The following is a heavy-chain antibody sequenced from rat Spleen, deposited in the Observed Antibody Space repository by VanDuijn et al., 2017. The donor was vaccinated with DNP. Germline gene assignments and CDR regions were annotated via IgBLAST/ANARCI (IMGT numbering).Heavy chain of an antibody. V-gene: IGHV5-31*01. CDR2: ITSSGDGS. Sequence: EVQLVESGGDLVQPGRSLRLSCVASGFTFNDYWMTWIRQVPGKGLEWVASITSSGDGSFYPDSVKGRFTISRDNAKNTLYLQMNSLRSGDTATYYCARDQGFWGPGNMVTVSS. CDR3: ARDQGF. J-gene: IGHJ1*01. CDR1: GFTFNDYW.